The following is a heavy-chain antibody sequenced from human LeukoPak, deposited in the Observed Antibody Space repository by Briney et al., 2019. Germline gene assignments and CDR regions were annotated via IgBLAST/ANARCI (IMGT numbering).Heavy chain of an antibody. CDR3: AKDWGNWGYGYYFDH. V-gene: IGHV3-30*18. CDR2: ASYDGSNK. D-gene: IGHD7-27*01. CDR1: GFTFSTYG. Sequence: PGGSLRLSCAASGFTFSTYGMHWVRQAPGKGLEWVAVASYDGSNKYYADSVEGRFTISRDNPKNTLYLQMNSLRAEDTAVYYCAKDWGNWGYGYYFDHWGQGTLVTVSS. J-gene: IGHJ4*02.